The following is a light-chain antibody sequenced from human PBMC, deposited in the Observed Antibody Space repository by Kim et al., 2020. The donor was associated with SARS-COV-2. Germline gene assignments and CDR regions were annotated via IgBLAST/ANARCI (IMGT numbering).Light chain of an antibody. V-gene: IGKV3-15*01. Sequence: SVSPGERAPLACRASRGVSSNLTGYQQKPGQSPRLLIYGAFTRATGIPARFSGSGSGTEFTLTLNGLQSGDFAVYYCQQYKNWPYAFGQGTKLEI. CDR2: GAF. CDR1: RGVSSN. CDR3: QQYKNWPYA. J-gene: IGKJ2*01.